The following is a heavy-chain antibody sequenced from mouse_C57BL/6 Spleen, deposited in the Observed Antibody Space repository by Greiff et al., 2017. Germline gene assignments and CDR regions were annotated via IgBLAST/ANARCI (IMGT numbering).Heavy chain of an antibody. CDR1: GYTFTDYN. CDR2: INPNNGGT. V-gene: IGHV1-22*01. Sequence: EVKLVESGPELVKPGASVKMSCKASGYTFTDYNMHWVKQSHGKSLEWIGYINPNNGGTSYNQKFKGKATLTVNKSSSTAYMELRSLTSEDSAVYYCARGVPTVVATPFAYWGQGTLVTVSA. CDR3: ARGVPTVVATPFAY. J-gene: IGHJ3*01. D-gene: IGHD1-1*01.